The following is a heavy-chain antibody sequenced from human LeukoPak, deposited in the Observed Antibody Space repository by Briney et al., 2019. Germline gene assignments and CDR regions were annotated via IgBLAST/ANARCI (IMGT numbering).Heavy chain of an antibody. D-gene: IGHD3-3*01. V-gene: IGHV1-2*04. Sequence: APVKVSCKASGYTFTGYYMHWVRQAPGQGLEWMGWINPNSGGTNYAQKFQGWVTMTRDTSISTAYMELSRLRSDDTAVYYCARAGVSITIFGVVRDGMDVWGQGTTVTVSS. J-gene: IGHJ6*02. CDR3: ARAGVSITIFGVVRDGMDV. CDR2: INPNSGGT. CDR1: GYTFTGYY.